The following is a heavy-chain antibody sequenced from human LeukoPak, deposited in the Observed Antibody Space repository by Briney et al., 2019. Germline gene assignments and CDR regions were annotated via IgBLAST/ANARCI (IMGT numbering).Heavy chain of an antibody. J-gene: IGHJ4*02. CDR1: GGSFSGYY. CDR2: INHSGST. V-gene: IGHV4-34*01. D-gene: IGHD6-13*01. CDR3: ARGAAGRGGYFDY. Sequence: SETLSLTCAVYGGSFSGYYWSWIRQPPGKGLEWIGEINHSGSTNYNPSLKSRVTISVDTTKNQFSLKLSSVIAADTAVYYCARGAAGRGGYFDYWGQGTLVTVSS.